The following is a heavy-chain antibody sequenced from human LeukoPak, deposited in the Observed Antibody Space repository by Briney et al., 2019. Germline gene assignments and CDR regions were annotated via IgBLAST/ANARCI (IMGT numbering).Heavy chain of an antibody. J-gene: IGHJ5*02. D-gene: IGHD2-2*01. CDR2: MNPNSGNT. V-gene: IGHV1-8*01. CDR1: VYTFTSYD. CDR3: ARGVYCSSTSCYGDNWFDP. Sequence: ASVKVSRKASVYTFTSYDINWVRQATGQGLAWVGWMNPNSGNTGYAKKFQGKVTMTRNTSISTAYMELRSLRSEDTAVYYCARGVYCSSTSCYGDNWFDPWGQGTLVTVSS.